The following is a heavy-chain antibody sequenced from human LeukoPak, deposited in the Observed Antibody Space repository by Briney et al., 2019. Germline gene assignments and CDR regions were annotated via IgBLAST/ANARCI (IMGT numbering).Heavy chain of an antibody. CDR1: GYTFTGYY. Sequence: ASVMVSCKASGYTFTGYYMHWVRQAPGQGLEWMGWINPNGGGTNYAQKFQGRVTMTRDTSISTAYMELSRLRSDDTAVYYCARALGPPPGNWFDPWGQGTLVTVSS. J-gene: IGHJ5*02. D-gene: IGHD3-16*01. CDR3: ARALGPPPGNWFDP. CDR2: INPNGGGT. V-gene: IGHV1-2*02.